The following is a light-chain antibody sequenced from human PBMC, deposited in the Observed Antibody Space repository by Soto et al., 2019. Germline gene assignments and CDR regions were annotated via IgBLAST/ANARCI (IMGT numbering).Light chain of an antibody. CDR3: SSFTSRFTFV. CDR2: DVN. CDR1: SSDIGGYSY. Sequence: QSALTQPASVSASPGQSITISCIGTSSDIGGYSYVSWYQQHPGKAPKLLIRDVNYRPSGISARFSGSKSGNTASLTISGLQTEDEADYYCSSFTSRFTFVFGTGTKVTVL. V-gene: IGLV2-14*03. J-gene: IGLJ1*01.